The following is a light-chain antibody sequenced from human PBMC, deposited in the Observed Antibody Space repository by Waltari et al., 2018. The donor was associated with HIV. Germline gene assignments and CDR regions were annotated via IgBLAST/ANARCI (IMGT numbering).Light chain of an antibody. Sequence: QAVVTQSPSLTVSPAGTVTRACGSSTGVVTSGHWPYWFQQKPGQAPSPLIYDTTNKHSWTPARFSGSLLGGKAVLTLSGAQPEDEADYYCSLSFGGAAVFGGGTHVTVL. CDR3: SLSFGGAAV. CDR1: TGVVTSGHW. J-gene: IGLJ2*01. CDR2: DTT. V-gene: IGLV7-46*01.